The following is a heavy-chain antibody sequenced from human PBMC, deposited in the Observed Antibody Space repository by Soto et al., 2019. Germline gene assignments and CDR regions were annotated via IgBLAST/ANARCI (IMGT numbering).Heavy chain of an antibody. CDR2: IYHSGST. CDR1: GYSISSGYY. D-gene: IGHD2-2*01. V-gene: IGHV4-38-2*02. CDR3: ARDKVNIVVVPPATGGGMDV. Sequence: KPSETLSLTCAVSGYSISSGYYWGWIRQPPGKGLEWIGSIYHSGSTYYNPSLKSRVTISVDTSKNQFSLKLSSVTAADTAVYFCARDKVNIVVVPPATGGGMDVWGQGTTVTVSS. J-gene: IGHJ6*02.